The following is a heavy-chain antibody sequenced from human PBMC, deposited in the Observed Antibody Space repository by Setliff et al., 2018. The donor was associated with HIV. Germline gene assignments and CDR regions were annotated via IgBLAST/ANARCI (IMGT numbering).Heavy chain of an antibody. CDR3: AKDSRVTVAGAFDY. J-gene: IGHJ4*02. CDR1: GFTFNNYA. CDR2: ISGSGGDT. V-gene: IGHV3-23*01. Sequence: PGGSLRLSCAASGFTFNNYAMNWVRQAPGKGLEWVSGISGSGGDTYYADSVKGRFTISRDNSKNTLYLQMNSPRAEDTAVYFCAKDSRVTVAGAFDYWGQGTLVTVSS. D-gene: IGHD6-13*01.